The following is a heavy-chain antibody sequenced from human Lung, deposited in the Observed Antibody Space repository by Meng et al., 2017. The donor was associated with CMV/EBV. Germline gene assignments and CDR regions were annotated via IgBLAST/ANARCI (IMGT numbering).Heavy chain of an antibody. CDR2: ISSSSSYI. J-gene: IGHJ4*02. Sequence: GESLKISCAASGFTFSSYSMNWVRQAPGKGLEWVSSISSSSSYIYYADSVKGRFTISRDNAKNSLYLQMNSLRAEDTAVYYCARSERYFDWLPCDYWGQGTLVTVSS. CDR3: ARSERYFDWLPCDY. V-gene: IGHV3-21*01. D-gene: IGHD3-9*01. CDR1: GFTFSSYS.